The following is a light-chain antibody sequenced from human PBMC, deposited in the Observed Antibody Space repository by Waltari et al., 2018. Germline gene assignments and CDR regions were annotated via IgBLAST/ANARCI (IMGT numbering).Light chain of an antibody. CDR3: HSRDASGVAGS. J-gene: IGLJ2*01. Sequence: SSELTQDPAVSVAMGQTVRITCQGDSLRRYYASWYQQRQGQAPILVIYDKNNRPSGVPDRFSGSSSHNTGSLTITGAQAEDEASYYCHSRDASGVAGSFGGGTKLTVL. V-gene: IGLV3-19*01. CDR1: SLRRYY. CDR2: DKN.